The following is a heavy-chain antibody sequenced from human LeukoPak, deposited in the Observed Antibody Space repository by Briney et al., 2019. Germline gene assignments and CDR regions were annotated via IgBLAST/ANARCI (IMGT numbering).Heavy chain of an antibody. CDR2: ISGSGGST. D-gene: IGHD6-19*01. V-gene: IGHV3-23*01. Sequence: GGSLRLSCAASGFTFNNYDMSWVRQAPGKGLEWVSAISGSGGSTYYADSVRGRFTTSRDNAENSLYLQMNSLRDEDTAVYYCARDPYSGGYGAYYYYYMDVWGKGTTVTVSS. J-gene: IGHJ6*03. CDR3: ARDPYSGGYGAYYYYYMDV. CDR1: GFTFNNYD.